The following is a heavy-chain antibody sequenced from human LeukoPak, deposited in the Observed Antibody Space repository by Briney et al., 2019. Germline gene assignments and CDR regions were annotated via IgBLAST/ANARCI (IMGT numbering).Heavy chain of an antibody. V-gene: IGHV3-21*01. D-gene: IGHD1-26*01. CDR2: ISSSSSYI. J-gene: IGHJ3*02. CDR3: ARVGVWVGATADDAFDI. CDR1: GFTFSSYS. Sequence: GGSLRLSCAASGFTFSSYSMNWVRQAPGEGLEWVSSISSSSSYIYYADSVKGRFTISRDNAKNSLYLQMNSLRAEDTAVYYCARVGVWVGATADDAFDIWGQGTMVTVSS.